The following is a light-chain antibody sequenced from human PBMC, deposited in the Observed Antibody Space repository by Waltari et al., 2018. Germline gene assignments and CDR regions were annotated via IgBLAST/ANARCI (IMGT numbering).Light chain of an antibody. CDR1: NFNIRATP. CDR3: ATWDDSLNGWV. Sequence: QSVLTQPPSAPGTPGQRVPIPCSGRNFNIRATPVTLSQHLPGTPPKLFIYSNHRRPSGVPGRFSGSKSGTSASLAISGLQSDDEADYYCATWDDSLNGWVFGGGTKLTVL. V-gene: IGLV1-44*01. J-gene: IGLJ3*02. CDR2: SNH.